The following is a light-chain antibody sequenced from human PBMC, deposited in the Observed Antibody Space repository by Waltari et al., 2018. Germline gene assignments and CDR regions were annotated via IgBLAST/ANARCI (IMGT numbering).Light chain of an antibody. Sequence: EIVMTQSPATLSVSPGARVTLSCRASQSISSDLAWYQQKPGQAPRLLISGASTRATGVPVRFSGSGSGTEFTLTISSMQSADFAVYYCQQYYDWPPYTFGQGTKLEI. V-gene: IGKV3-15*01. CDR2: GAS. CDR3: QQYYDWPPYT. J-gene: IGKJ2*01. CDR1: QSISSD.